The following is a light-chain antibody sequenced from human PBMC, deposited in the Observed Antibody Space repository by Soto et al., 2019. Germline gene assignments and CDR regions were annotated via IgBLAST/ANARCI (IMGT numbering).Light chain of an antibody. V-gene: IGKV3D-7*01. J-gene: IGKJ5*01. CDR3: QQYYNWPRT. CDR2: GAS. Sequence: RQYTIARSLSTGRISTLVFTARKSVRSSYLAWYQQKPGQAPRLFFYGASTRATGLPARFSGNGYGTELTVTLYRLYGEDSAVYYGQQYYNWPRTFGEGTRLDIK. CDR1: KSVRSSY.